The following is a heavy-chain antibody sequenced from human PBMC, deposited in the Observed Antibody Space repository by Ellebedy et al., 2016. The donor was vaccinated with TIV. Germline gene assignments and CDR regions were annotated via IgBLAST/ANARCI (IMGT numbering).Heavy chain of an antibody. J-gene: IGHJ6*02. CDR3: ARRYPAGGMDV. D-gene: IGHD5-18*01. Sequence: SETLSLXXTVSGGSISSSSYFWGWIRQPPGKGLEWIGDLFYTGSSNYNPSLQSRVTISIDTSKNQFSLNLNSVTAADTAVYFCARRYPAGGMDVWGQGTTVTVS. CDR2: LFYTGSS. V-gene: IGHV4-39*01. CDR1: GGSISSSSYF.